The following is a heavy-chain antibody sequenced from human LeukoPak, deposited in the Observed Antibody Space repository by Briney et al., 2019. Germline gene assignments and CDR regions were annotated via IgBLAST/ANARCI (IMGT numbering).Heavy chain of an antibody. V-gene: IGHV4-38-2*01. J-gene: IGHJ6*03. D-gene: IGHD3-16*01. Sequence: KSSETLSLTCAVSGYSISSGDYWGWIRQPPGKGLEWIASIYHSGSTYYNPSLKSRVTISVDRSKNQFSLKLSSVTAADTAVYYCARGGYYYYYMDVWGKGTTVTVSS. CDR3: ARGGYYYYYMDV. CDR2: IYHSGST. CDR1: GYSISSGDY.